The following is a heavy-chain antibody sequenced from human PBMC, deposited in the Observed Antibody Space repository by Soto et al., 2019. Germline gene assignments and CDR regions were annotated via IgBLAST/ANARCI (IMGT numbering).Heavy chain of an antibody. D-gene: IGHD3-10*01. J-gene: IGHJ6*01. CDR3: ARAVTWRLDV. CDR1: GFTFSLYS. Sequence: EVHLVESGGGLVQPGGSLRLSCAASGFTFSLYSMSWVRQAPGKGLEWVSYISRSSTGIHYADSVKGRFTISRDDVTNSMHLQMNSLRDGDTALYYCARAVTWRLDVWGQGTTVSISS. CDR2: ISRSSTGI. V-gene: IGHV3-48*02.